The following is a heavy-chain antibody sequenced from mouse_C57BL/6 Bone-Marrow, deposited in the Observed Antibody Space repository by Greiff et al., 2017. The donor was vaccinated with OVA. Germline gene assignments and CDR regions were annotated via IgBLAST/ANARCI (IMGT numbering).Heavy chain of an antibody. J-gene: IGHJ1*03. Sequence: DVMLVESGGGLVKPGGSLKLSCAASRFTFSDYGMHWVRQAPEKGLEWVAYISSGSSTIYYADTVKGRFTISRDNAKNTLFLQMTSLRSEDTAMYYCARKDSWYFDVWGTGTTVTVSS. V-gene: IGHV5-17*01. CDR2: ISSGSSTI. CDR1: RFTFSDYG. CDR3: ARKDSWYFDV.